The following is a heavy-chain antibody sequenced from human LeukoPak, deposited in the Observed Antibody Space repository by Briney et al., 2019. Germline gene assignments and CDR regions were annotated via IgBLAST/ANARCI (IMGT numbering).Heavy chain of an antibody. CDR1: GGSFSGYY. V-gene: IGHV4-34*01. J-gene: IGHJ5*02. D-gene: IGHD6-13*01. CDR2: INHSGST. Sequence: SETLSLTCAVYGGSFSGYYWSWIRQPPGEGLEWIGEINHSGSTNYNPSLKSRVTISVDTSKNQFSLKLSSVTAADTAVYYCARCHSSSSIAAAGTRRWFDPWGQGTLVTVSS. CDR3: ARCHSSSSIAAAGTRRWFDP.